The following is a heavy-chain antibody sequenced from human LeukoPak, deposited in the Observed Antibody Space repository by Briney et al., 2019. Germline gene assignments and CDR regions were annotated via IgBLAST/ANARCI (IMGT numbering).Heavy chain of an antibody. V-gene: IGHV4-59*01. CDR1: GGSISSYY. CDR3: ARLNTAMGTGTYGMDV. J-gene: IGHJ6*02. Sequence: SETLSLTCTVSGGSISSYYWSWIRQPPGKGLERIGYIYYSGSTDYNPSLKSRVTISVDTSKNQFSLKLSSVTAADTAVYYCARLNTAMGTGTYGMDVWGQGTTVTVSS. CDR2: IYYSGST. D-gene: IGHD5-18*01.